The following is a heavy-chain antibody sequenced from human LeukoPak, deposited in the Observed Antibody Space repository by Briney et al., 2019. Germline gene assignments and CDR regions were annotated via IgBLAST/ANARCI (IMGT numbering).Heavy chain of an antibody. Sequence: GGSLRLSCAASGFTFSNYGMHWVRQAPGKGLEWVAVISYDVSSKYYVDSVKGRFTISRDNSKNTLYLQMNSLTSGDTAVYYCAKDRHASGWRGFDSWGQGTLVTVSS. J-gene: IGHJ4*02. D-gene: IGHD6-19*01. CDR2: ISYDVSSK. CDR3: AKDRHASGWRGFDS. CDR1: GFTFSNYG. V-gene: IGHV3-30*18.